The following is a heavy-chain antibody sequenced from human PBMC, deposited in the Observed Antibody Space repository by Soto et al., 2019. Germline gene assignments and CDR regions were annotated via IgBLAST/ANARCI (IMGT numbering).Heavy chain of an antibody. V-gene: IGHV4-39*01. Sequence: SETLSLTCTVSGDSIRSSSYWGWIRQPPGKGLEWIGSIYSTGYTYYNPSLNSQVTISVDTSKNQFSLNVISVTAADTAVYYCRRSSRYSTDVWGQGTTVTSP. CDR1: GDSIRSSSY. D-gene: IGHD6-13*01. CDR2: IYSTGYT. CDR3: RRSSRYSTDV. J-gene: IGHJ6*02.